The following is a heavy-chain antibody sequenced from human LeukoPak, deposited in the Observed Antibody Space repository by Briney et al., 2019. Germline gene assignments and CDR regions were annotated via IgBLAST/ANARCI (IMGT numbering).Heavy chain of an antibody. CDR2: ISDSGGST. D-gene: IGHD5-12*01. J-gene: IGHJ4*02. V-gene: IGHV3-23*01. Sequence: HSGGSLRLSCAASGSTFNNYALAWVRQAPGRGLEWVSSISDSGGSTNYADSVKGRFTISRDNSKNTLYLQMNSLRAEDTVTYYCANNLGYSISYWGQGSLVTVSS. CDR3: ANNLGYSISY. CDR1: GSTFNNYA.